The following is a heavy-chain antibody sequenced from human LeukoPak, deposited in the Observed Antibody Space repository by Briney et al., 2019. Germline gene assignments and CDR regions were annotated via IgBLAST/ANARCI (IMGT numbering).Heavy chain of an antibody. CDR3: ARREGTGHDYSNFPWYFDL. J-gene: IGHJ2*01. CDR1: GGSISSSSYY. V-gene: IGHV4-39*07. Sequence: SETLSLTCTVSGGSISSSSYYWGWIRQPPGKGLEWIGSIHYSGSTYYNPSLKSRVTISVDTSKNQFSLKLSSVTAADTAVYYCARREGTGHDYSNFPWYFDLWGRGTLVTVSS. D-gene: IGHD4-11*01. CDR2: IHYSGST.